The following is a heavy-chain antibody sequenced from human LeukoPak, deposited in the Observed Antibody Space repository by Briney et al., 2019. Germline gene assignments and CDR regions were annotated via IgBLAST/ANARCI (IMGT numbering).Heavy chain of an antibody. D-gene: IGHD3-10*01. CDR2: IYYSGST. CDR1: GGSMSPFY. J-gene: IGHJ4*02. V-gene: IGHV4-59*01. Sequence: SETLSLTCSVSGGSMSPFYWSWIRQPPGKGLEWIGYIYYSGSTNYSPSLKSRLTISADTSKNHFSLKLSSVTAADTAVYYCARLGSNVFDHWGQGTLVTVSS. CDR3: ARLGSNVFDH.